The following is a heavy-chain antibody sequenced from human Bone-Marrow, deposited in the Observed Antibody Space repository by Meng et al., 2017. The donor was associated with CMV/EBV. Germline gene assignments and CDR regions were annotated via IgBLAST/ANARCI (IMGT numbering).Heavy chain of an antibody. Sequence: SETLSLTCTVSGGSISSSIYYWGWIRQPPGKGLEWIGSVYYSTSTYYNPSLKSRVTISVDTSQNQFSLKLPSITAADTAVYYCASSRYSTSSWFDYWGQGTPVTVSS. D-gene: IGHD6-6*01. CDR2: VYYSTST. CDR3: ASSRYSTSSWFDY. V-gene: IGHV4-39*01. J-gene: IGHJ4*02. CDR1: GGSISSSIYY.